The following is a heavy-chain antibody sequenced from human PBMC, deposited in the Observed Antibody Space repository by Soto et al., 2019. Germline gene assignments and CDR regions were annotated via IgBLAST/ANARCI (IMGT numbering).Heavy chain of an antibody. D-gene: IGHD1-26*01. Sequence: GGSLRLSCAASGVTVSSNYMSWVRQAPGKGLEWVSVIYSGGSTYYADSVKGRFTISRDSAKNSLYLQMNSLRDEDTAVYYCARSYDVVGAFDIWGQGTMVTVSS. CDR2: IYSGGST. V-gene: IGHV3-66*01. J-gene: IGHJ3*02. CDR3: ARSYDVVGAFDI. CDR1: GVTVSSNY.